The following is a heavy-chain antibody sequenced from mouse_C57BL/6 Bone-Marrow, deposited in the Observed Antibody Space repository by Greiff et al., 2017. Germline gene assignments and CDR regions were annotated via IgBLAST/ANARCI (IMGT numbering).Heavy chain of an antibody. CDR3: ERRRIYYGGGYYFDY. CDR1: GFTFSDYC. D-gene: IGHD2-13*01. Sequence: EVKLVESGGGLVKPGGSLKLSCAASGFTFSDYCMYWVRQAPEKGLEWVAYISSGSSTIYYADTVKGRFTISRDNAKNTLFLQMTSLKSEDTAMYYCERRRIYYGGGYYFDYWGQGTTRTVSS. J-gene: IGHJ2*01. V-gene: IGHV5-17*01. CDR2: ISSGSSTI.